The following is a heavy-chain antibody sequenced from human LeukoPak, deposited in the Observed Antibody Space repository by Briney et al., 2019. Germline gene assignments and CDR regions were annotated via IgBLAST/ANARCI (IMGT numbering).Heavy chain of an antibody. V-gene: IGHV4-39*01. J-gene: IGHJ1*01. CDR2: VYYGGST. CDR3: ARVVAGTKDSQY. D-gene: IGHD6-19*01. Sequence: PSETLSLTCTVSGGPISSPNHFWGWVRQPPGKGLEWIGSVYYGGSTYSNPSLKSRVTMSADTSKNQFSLTLSSVTATDTAVYYCARVVAGTKDSQYWGQGTLVTVSS. CDR1: GGPISSPNHF.